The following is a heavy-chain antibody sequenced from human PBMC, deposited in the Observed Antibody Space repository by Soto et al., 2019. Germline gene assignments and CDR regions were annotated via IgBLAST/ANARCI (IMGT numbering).Heavy chain of an antibody. CDR1: GGSFSSYY. D-gene: IGHD2-15*01. Sequence: SETLSLTCAVYGGSFSSYYWSWIRQPPGKGLEWIGEINHSGSTNYNPSLKSRVTISVDTSKNQFSLKLSSVTAADTAVYYCAEVGVVDGNKASGYWGQGTLVTVSS. V-gene: IGHV4-34*01. CDR3: AEVGVVDGNKASGY. CDR2: INHSGST. J-gene: IGHJ4*02.